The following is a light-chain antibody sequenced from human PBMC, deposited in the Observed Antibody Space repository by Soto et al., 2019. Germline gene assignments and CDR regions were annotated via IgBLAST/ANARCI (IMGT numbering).Light chain of an antibody. V-gene: IGLV4-69*01. CDR2: LNSDGSH. CDR1: SGHSSYA. Sequence: QLVLTQSPSASASLGASVKLTCTLSSGHSSYAIAWHQQQPEKGPRYLMKLNSDGSHSKGDGIPDRFSGSSSGAERYLTISSLQSEDEADYYCQNWGTGDWVFGGGTKLTVL. J-gene: IGLJ3*02. CDR3: QNWGTGDWV.